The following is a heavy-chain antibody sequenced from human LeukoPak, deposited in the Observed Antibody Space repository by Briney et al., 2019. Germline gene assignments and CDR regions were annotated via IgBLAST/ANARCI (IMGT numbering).Heavy chain of an antibody. CDR1: GGSISSSSYY. Sequence: SETLSLTCTVSGGSISSSSYYWAWIRQPPGKGLEWIGTIYYSGSTYYNPSLKSRVTISVDTSKNQFSLKLSSVTAADTALYYCARHVIAARPFDYWGQGTLVTVSS. D-gene: IGHD6-6*01. CDR3: ARHVIAARPFDY. CDR2: IYYSGST. V-gene: IGHV4-39*01. J-gene: IGHJ4*02.